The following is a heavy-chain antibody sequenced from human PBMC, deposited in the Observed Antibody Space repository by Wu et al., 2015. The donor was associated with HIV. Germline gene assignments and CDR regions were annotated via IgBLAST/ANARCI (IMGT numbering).Heavy chain of an antibody. Sequence: QVQLVQSGAEVKKPGSSVKVSCKASGGTFSSYAISWGATGPWTKGVEVEWEGIIPTLWLQQTNAQKFQGRVTITADESTSTAYMELSSLRSEDTAVYYCARVGPYCSSTSCSDRRYFQHWGPGHPGHRLL. CDR2: IIPTLWLQ. V-gene: IGHV1-69*12. D-gene: IGHD2-2*01. CDR1: GGTFSSYA. CDR3: ARVGPYCSSTSCSDRRYFQH. J-gene: IGHJ1*01.